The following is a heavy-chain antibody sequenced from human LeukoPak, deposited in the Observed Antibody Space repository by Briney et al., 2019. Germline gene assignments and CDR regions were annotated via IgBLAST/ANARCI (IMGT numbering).Heavy chain of an antibody. D-gene: IGHD6-19*01. J-gene: IGHJ4*02. CDR1: GYTFTGYY. V-gene: IGHV1-2*02. CDR2: LDPKSGGT. Sequence: ASVKVSYKASGYTFTGYYMHWVRQAPGQGPEWMGWLDPKSGGTKYAQRFQGRVTMTWDTSISTAYMDLARLRSDDTAVYYCAVGLDIAMPGKVPTGWGQGTLVTVSS. CDR3: AVGLDIAMPGKVPTG.